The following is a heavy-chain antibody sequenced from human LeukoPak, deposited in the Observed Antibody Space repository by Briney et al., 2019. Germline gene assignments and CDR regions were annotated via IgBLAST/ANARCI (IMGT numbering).Heavy chain of an antibody. J-gene: IGHJ6*02. CDR3: ARVVVTAILSYYYYGMDV. CDR2: IYYSGST. V-gene: IGHV4-61*01. CDR1: GGSVSSGSYY. D-gene: IGHD2-21*02. Sequence: PSETLSLTCTVSGGSVSSGSYYWSWIRQPPGKGLEWIGYIYYSGSTNCNPSLKSRVTISVDTSKNQFSLKLSSVTAADTAVYYCARVVVTAILSYYYYGMDVWGQGTTVTVSS.